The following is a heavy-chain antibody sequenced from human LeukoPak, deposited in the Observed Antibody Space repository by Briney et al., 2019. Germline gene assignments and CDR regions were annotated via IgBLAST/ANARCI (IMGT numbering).Heavy chain of an antibody. CDR1: GYTFTSYG. D-gene: IGHD4-17*01. CDR2: INPNSGGT. Sequence: GASVKVFCKASGYTFTSYGISWVRQAPGQGLEWMGRINPNSGGTNYAQKFQGRVTMTRDTSISTAYMELSRLRSDDTAVYYCARLYGDYGGGGAFDIWGQGTMVTVSS. J-gene: IGHJ3*02. CDR3: ARLYGDYGGGGAFDI. V-gene: IGHV1-2*06.